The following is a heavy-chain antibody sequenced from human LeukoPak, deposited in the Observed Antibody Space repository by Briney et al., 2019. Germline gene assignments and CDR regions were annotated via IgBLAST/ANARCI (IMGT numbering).Heavy chain of an antibody. Sequence: SETLSLTCTVSGGSIRDSRTRGWVRQPPGEGLEWIANIHSDGRTAPKASLKSRLTLSLDTSTNQFSLRLTSVTAADTAFYYCARVLTAAGLDFWGQGILVTISS. CDR2: IHSDGRT. D-gene: IGHD6-25*01. V-gene: IGHV4-39*07. CDR3: ARVLTAAGLDF. J-gene: IGHJ4*02. CDR1: GGSIRDSRTR.